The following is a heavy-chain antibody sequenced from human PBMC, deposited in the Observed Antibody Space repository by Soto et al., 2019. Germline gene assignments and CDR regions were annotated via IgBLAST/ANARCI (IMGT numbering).Heavy chain of an antibody. V-gene: IGHV1-18*01. CDR3: ARGRYGDY. J-gene: IGHJ4*02. CDR1: GYAFTTYG. CDR2: ISAHNGNT. D-gene: IGHD1-1*01. Sequence: QVHLVQSGAEVKKPGASVKVSCKGSGYAFTTYGITWVRQAPGQGLEWMGWISAHNGNTNYAPKTQGRVTVTTDTSTSTAYIELTSLRSDDTAVYYCARGRYGDYWGQGALVTVSS.